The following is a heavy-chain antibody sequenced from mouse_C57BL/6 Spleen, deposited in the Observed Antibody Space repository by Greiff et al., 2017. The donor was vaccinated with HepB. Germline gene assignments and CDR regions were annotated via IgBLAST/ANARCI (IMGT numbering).Heavy chain of an antibody. J-gene: IGHJ4*01. CDR2: IDPNSGGT. Sequence: QVQLQQSGAELVKPGASVKLSCKASGYTFTSYWMHWVKQRPGRGLEWIGRIDPNSGGTKYNEKFKSKATLTVDKPSSTAYMQLSSLTSEDSAVYDCARGDYGSTLYAMDDWGQGTSVTVSS. CDR3: ARGDYGSTLYAMDD. D-gene: IGHD1-1*01. CDR1: GYTFTSYW. V-gene: IGHV1-72*01.